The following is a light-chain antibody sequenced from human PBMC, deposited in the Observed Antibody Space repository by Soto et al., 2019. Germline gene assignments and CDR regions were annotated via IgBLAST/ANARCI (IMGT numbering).Light chain of an antibody. Sequence: DIQMTQSPSSLSASVGDRVTITCQASQDIRNYLNWYQQKPGKAPKLLIYDASNLETGVPSRFSGSGSGTDFTFTISSLQPEDIATYYCQQSYSTPRTFGQGTKLEIK. CDR2: DAS. J-gene: IGKJ2*01. V-gene: IGKV1-33*01. CDR1: QDIRNY. CDR3: QQSYSTPRT.